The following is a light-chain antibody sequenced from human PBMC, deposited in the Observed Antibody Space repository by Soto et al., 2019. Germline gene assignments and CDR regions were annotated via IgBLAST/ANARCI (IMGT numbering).Light chain of an antibody. CDR1: QRVSGF. J-gene: IGKJ1*01. CDR3: QQRSEWRT. Sequence: IVLTQSPATLSLSPGERATLSCRASQRVSGFLAWFQQKPGQAPRLLIYDASKRATGIPARFSGSGFVTVYTLTIRSREPEDFAVYYCQQRSEWRTFGSGTKVDIK. V-gene: IGKV3-11*01. CDR2: DAS.